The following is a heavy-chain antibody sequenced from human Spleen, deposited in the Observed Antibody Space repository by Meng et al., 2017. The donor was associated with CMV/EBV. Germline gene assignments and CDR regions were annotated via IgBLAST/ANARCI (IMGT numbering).Heavy chain of an antibody. CDR2: IKSKSDGGTR. CDR3: VAGLHDSSGRDAFDV. V-gene: IGHV3-15*07. J-gene: IGHJ3*01. Sequence: GGSLRLSCAASGFTFNYAWMNWVRQAPGKGLEWVGRIKSKSDGGTRVYTVPVQGRISISRDDSEKTVYLQMSSLKTEDTGLYYCVAGLHDSSGRDAFDVWGQGTMVTVSS. D-gene: IGHD3-22*01. CDR1: GFTFNYAW.